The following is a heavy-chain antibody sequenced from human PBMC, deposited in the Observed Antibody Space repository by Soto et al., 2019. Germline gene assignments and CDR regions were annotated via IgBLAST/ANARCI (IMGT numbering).Heavy chain of an antibody. CDR3: ARGRIQLWDYYFDS. J-gene: IGHJ4*02. V-gene: IGHV1-8*01. D-gene: IGHD5-18*01. CDR2: MNPSSGNT. Sequence: QVQLVQSGAEVKRPGASVKVSCEASGYTFTTYDINWVRQATGQGLEWMGLMNPSSGNTAYAQKFQGRVTLTGDPSTGTAYMELSSLRFEDTAVYYCARGRIQLWDYYFDSWGQGTLVTVSS. CDR1: GYTFTTYD.